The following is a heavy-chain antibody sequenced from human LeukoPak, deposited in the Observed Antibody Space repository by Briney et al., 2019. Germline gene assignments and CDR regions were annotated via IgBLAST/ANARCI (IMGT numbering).Heavy chain of an antibody. D-gene: IGHD6-19*01. CDR3: AKRGDRSGWSYYFDY. Sequence: GGSLRLSCAASGFTFTNYAMSWVRQAPGKGLEWVSAISGSGTSTYYADSVKGRFTISRDNSENTLYLQMSSLTDEDMAVYFCAKRGDRSGWSYYFDYWGQGTLVTVSS. CDR1: GFTFTNYA. J-gene: IGHJ4*02. CDR2: ISGSGTST. V-gene: IGHV3-23*01.